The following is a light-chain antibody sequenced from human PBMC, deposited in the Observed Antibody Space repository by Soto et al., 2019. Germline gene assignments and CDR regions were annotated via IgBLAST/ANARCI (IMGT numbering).Light chain of an antibody. J-gene: IGKJ1*01. CDR2: GAS. CDR3: QQYNSYRT. CDR1: QSVSSN. Sequence: EIVMTQSPATLSVSPGERATLSCRASQSVSSNLAWYQQKPGQAPRLLIYGASTRATAIPARFSGSGSGTEFTLTISSLQPDDFATYYCQQYNSYRTFGQGTKVDIK. V-gene: IGKV3-15*01.